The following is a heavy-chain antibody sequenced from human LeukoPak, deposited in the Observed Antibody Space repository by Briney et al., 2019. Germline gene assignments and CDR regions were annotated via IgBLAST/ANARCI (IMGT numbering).Heavy chain of an antibody. V-gene: IGHV6-1*01. CDR2: TYYRSKWYN. CDR1: GDSVSSNNAA. D-gene: IGHD2-15*01. J-gene: IGHJ6*02. CDR3: ARYSVFDGGCYDSNSYYGLDV. Sequence: SQTLSLTCAISGDSVSSNNAAWNWIRQSPSRGLEWLGRTYYRSKWYNDYAVSVKSRITINPDTSKNQFSLQLNSVTPEDTAVYFCARYSVFDGGCYDSNSYYGLDVWGQGTTVTVSS.